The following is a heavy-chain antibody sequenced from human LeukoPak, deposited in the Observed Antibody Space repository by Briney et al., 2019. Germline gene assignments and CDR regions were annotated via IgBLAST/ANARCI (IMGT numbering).Heavy chain of an antibody. CDR2: IYYSGST. CDR1: GGSISSGDYY. Sequence: SETLSLTCTVSGGSISSGDYYWSWIRQPPGKGLEWIGYIYYSGSTYYNPSLKSRVTISVDTSKNQFSLKLSSVTAADTAVYYCARDERGGWDSSWYRPYFDYWGQGTLVTVSS. V-gene: IGHV4-30-4*08. J-gene: IGHJ4*02. CDR3: ARDERGGWDSSWYRPYFDY. D-gene: IGHD6-13*01.